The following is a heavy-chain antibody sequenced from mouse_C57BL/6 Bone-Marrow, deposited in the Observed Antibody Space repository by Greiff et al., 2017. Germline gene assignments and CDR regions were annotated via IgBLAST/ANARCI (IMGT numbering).Heavy chain of an antibody. CDR1: GYTFTSYW. Sequence: QVQLQQPGAELVKPGASVKMSCKASGYTFTSYWITWVKQRPGQGLEWIGDIYPGSGSTNYNEKFKSKATMTVDTSASTAYMQLSSLTSEDSAVYYVARWLLRYAMDYWGQGTSVTVSS. D-gene: IGHD2-3*01. J-gene: IGHJ4*01. CDR3: ARWLLRYAMDY. CDR2: IYPGSGST. V-gene: IGHV1-55*01.